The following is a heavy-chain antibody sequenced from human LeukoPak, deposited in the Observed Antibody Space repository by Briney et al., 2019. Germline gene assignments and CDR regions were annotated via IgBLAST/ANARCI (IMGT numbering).Heavy chain of an antibody. CDR1: GGTFSCYA. D-gene: IGHD2-2*01. CDR3: ARESSTSSLDY. Sequence: SVKFSCTASGGTFSCYAISWVRQAPGQGLEWMGGIIPIFGTANYAKKCQGRVPITTDESTRTAYMELSSLRSEDTAVYYCARESSTSSLDYWGQGTLVTVSS. CDR2: IIPIFGTA. J-gene: IGHJ4*02. V-gene: IGHV1-69*05.